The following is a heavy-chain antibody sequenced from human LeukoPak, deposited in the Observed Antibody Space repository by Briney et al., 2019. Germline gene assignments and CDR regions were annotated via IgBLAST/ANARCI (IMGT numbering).Heavy chain of an antibody. CDR2: IRYDGSNK. V-gene: IGHV3-30*02. D-gene: IGHD3-3*01. Sequence: GGSLRLSCAASGFTFSSYGMHWVRQAPGKGLEWVAFIRYDGSNKYYADSVKGRFTISRDNSKNTLYLQMNSLRAEDTAVYYFAKDQVVSSWSSYYIMGHWGQGTLVTVSS. CDR3: AKDQVVSSWSSYYIMGH. J-gene: IGHJ4*02. CDR1: GFTFSSYG.